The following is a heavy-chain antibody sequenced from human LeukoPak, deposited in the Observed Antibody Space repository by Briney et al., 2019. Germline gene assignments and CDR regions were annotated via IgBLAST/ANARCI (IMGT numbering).Heavy chain of an antibody. CDR2: INHSGST. CDR3: ARGVLLWFGELCWFDP. V-gene: IGHV4-34*01. CDR1: GGSFSGYY. J-gene: IGHJ5*02. Sequence: SETLSLTCAVYGGSFSGYYWSWIRQPPGKGLEWIGEINHSGSTNYNPSLKSRVTISVDTSKNQFSLKLSSVPAADTAVYYCARGVLLWFGELCWFDPWGQGTLVPVSS. D-gene: IGHD3-10*01.